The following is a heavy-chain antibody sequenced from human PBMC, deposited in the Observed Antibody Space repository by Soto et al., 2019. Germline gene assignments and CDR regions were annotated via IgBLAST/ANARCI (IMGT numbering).Heavy chain of an antibody. CDR3: ARPKTTVTTRVFYMDV. Sequence: GGSLRLSCAASGFTFSSYWMSWVRQAPGKGLEWVASIKQDGSEKYYVDSVKGRFTISRDNAKNSLYLQMNSLRAEDTAVYYCARPKTTVTTRVFYMDVWGKGTTVTVSS. V-gene: IGHV3-7*01. CDR1: GFTFSSYW. D-gene: IGHD4-17*01. J-gene: IGHJ6*03. CDR2: IKQDGSEK.